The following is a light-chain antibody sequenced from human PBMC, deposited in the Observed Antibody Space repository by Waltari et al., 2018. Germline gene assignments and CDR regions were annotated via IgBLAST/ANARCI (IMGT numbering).Light chain of an antibody. V-gene: IGLV1-44*01. CDR1: GSNIGSNT. J-gene: IGLJ2*01. CDR2: TND. CDR3: AVWDDSLNGPL. Sequence: QSVLTQPPSASGTPGQRVSISCSGSGSNIGSNTVNWYQQLPGTAPKLLIYTNDPRPSGVPDRFSGSKSGTSASLAISGLQSEDEAEYHCAVWDDSLNGPLFAGGTKLTVL.